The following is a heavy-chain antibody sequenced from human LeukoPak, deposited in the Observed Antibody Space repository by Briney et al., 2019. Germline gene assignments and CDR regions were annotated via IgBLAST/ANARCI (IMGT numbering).Heavy chain of an antibody. CDR2: IYYSGST. CDR1: GDSISSSRYD. D-gene: IGHD5-12*01. Sequence: AETLSLTCTVSGDSISSSRYDWGWIRQPPGKGLEWSGNIYYSGSTYYNPSLKSRVTISVDTSKNQFSLKLSSVTAADTAVYYCARVDSGYDSPQRDYYYSYMAVWGKGTTVT. J-gene: IGHJ6*03. CDR3: ARVDSGYDSPQRDYYYSYMAV. V-gene: IGHV4-39*07.